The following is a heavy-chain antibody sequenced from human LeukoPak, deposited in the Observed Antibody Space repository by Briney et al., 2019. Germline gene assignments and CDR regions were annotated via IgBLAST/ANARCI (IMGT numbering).Heavy chain of an antibody. CDR2: IYGGGST. Sequence: GSLRLSCAASGFTVSSNYMSWVRQAPGKGLEWASVIYGGGSTKYADSVKGRFTTSRDNSKNTLYLQMNSLRAEDTAVYYCARGSGYSGYGFDYWGQGTLVTVSS. V-gene: IGHV3-53*01. J-gene: IGHJ4*02. CDR3: ARGSGYSGYGFDY. CDR1: GFTVSSNY. D-gene: IGHD5-12*01.